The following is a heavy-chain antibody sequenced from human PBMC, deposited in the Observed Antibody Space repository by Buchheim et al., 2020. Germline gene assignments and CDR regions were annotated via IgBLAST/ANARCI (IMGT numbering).Heavy chain of an antibody. CDR3: ARDTRLGGYYYYGMDV. D-gene: IGHD1-26*01. J-gene: IGHJ6*02. CDR1: GGSISSGGYY. V-gene: IGHV4-31*03. Sequence: QVQLQESGPGLVKPSQTLSLTCTVSGGSISSGGYYWSWIRPHPGKGLEWIGYIYYSGSTYYNPSLKSRVTISVDTSKNQFSLKLSSVTAADTAVYYCARDTRLGGYYYYGMDVWGQGTT. CDR2: IYYSGST.